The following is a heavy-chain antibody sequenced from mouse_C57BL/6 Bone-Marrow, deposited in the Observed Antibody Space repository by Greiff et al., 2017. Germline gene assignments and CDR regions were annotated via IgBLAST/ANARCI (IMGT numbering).Heavy chain of an antibody. D-gene: IGHD3-3*01. CDR2: IYPGDGDT. Sequence: VQLQQSGPELVKPGASVKISCKASGYAFSSSWMNWVKQRPGKGLEWIGRIYPGDGDTNYNGKFKGKATLTADKSSSTAYMQLSSLTSEDSAVYFCARADRGDDWGQGTTLTVSS. J-gene: IGHJ2*01. CDR3: ARADRGDD. V-gene: IGHV1-82*01. CDR1: GYAFSSSW.